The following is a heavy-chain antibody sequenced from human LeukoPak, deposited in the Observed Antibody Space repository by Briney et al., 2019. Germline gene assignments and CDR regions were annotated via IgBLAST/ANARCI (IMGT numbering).Heavy chain of an antibody. Sequence: GGSLRLSCAASGFTFSSYAMHWVRQTPGKGLEWVAVISYDGSNKYYADSVKGRFTISRDNSKNTLYLQMNSLRAEDTAVYYCARDHLAPYFASYSSSSGMFDNWGQGTLVTVSS. D-gene: IGHD6-6*01. J-gene: IGHJ4*02. CDR3: ARDHLAPYFASYSSSSGMFDN. CDR2: ISYDGSNK. CDR1: GFTFSSYA. V-gene: IGHV3-30-3*01.